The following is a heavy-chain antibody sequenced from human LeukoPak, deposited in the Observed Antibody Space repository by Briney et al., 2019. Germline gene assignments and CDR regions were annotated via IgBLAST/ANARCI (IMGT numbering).Heavy chain of an antibody. CDR2: IYTSGST. J-gene: IGHJ6*02. CDR3: ARDSLTVLRFLEWGDNPHYYYGMDV. V-gene: IGHV4-4*07. CDR1: GGSISSYY. Sequence: PSETLSLTCTVSGGSISSYYWSWIRQPAGKGLEWIGRIYTSGSTNYNPSLKSRVTMSVDTSKNQFSLKLSSVTAADTAVYYCARDSLTVLRFLEWGDNPHYYYGMDVWGQGTTVTVSS. D-gene: IGHD3-3*01.